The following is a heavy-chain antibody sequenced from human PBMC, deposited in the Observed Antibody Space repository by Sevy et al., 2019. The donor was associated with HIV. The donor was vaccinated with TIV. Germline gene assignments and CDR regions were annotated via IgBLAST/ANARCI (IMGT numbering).Heavy chain of an antibody. V-gene: IGHV1-69*13. CDR3: ARDQPGIAVAGRGYFDY. J-gene: IGHJ4*02. D-gene: IGHD6-19*01. CDR2: IIPIFGTA. Sequence: ASVKVSCKASGGTFSSYAISWVRQAPGQGLEWMGGIIPIFGTANYAQKFQGRVTITADESTGTAYMELSSLRSEDTAVYYCARDQPGIAVAGRGYFDYWGQGTLVTVSS. CDR1: GGTFSSYA.